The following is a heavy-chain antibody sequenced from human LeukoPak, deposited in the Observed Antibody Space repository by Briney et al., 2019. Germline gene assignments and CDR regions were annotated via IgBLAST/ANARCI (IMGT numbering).Heavy chain of an antibody. CDR2: ISTSGSTI. J-gene: IGHJ5*02. CDR3: AKGWGLSP. V-gene: IGHV3-48*03. CDR1: GFTFSSNE. Sequence: GGSLRPSCGASGFTFSSNEMNWVRQAPGKGLEWISYISTSGSTISYADSVKGRFAISRDNAKNSLYLQMNSLRVDDTAVYYCAKGWGLSPWGQGTLVTVSS. D-gene: IGHD7-27*01.